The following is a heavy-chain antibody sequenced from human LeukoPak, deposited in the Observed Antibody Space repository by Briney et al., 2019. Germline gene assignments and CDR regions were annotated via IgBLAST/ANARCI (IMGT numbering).Heavy chain of an antibody. Sequence: GGSLRLSCAASGFTFSSYAMLGLRQAPGKGLEWLAVISYDGSNKYYADSVKGRFTISRDNSKNTLYLQMNSLRPEDTAVYYCARGIHGYGSGSYYYWGQGTLVTVSS. J-gene: IGHJ4*02. V-gene: IGHV3-30*04. CDR2: ISYDGSNK. CDR3: ARGIHGYGSGSYYY. CDR1: GFTFSSYA. D-gene: IGHD3-10*01.